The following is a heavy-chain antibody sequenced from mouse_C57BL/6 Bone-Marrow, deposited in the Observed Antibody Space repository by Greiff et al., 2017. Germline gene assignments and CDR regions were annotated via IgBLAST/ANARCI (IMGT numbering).Heavy chain of an antibody. Sequence: EVQLQESGGDLVKPGGSLKLSCAASGFTFSSYGMSWVRQTPDKRLEWVATISSGGSYTYYPDSVKGRFTISRDNAKNTLYLQMSSLKSEDTAMYYCARLRAGAMDYWGQGTSVTVSS. CDR1: GFTFSSYG. V-gene: IGHV5-6*01. CDR3: ARLRAGAMDY. CDR2: ISSGGSYT. J-gene: IGHJ4*01. D-gene: IGHD3-1*01.